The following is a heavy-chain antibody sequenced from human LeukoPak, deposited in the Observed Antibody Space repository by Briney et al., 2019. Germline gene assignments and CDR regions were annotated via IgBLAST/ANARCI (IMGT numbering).Heavy chain of an antibody. CDR3: ARDGYSSSSFTPFDY. V-gene: IGHV1-46*01. D-gene: IGHD6-6*01. CDR2: INPSGGST. Sequence: ASVKVSCKASGYTFTSYYMHRVRQAPGQGLEWMGIINPSGGSTSYAQKFQGRVTMTRDTSTSTVYMELSSLRSEDTAVYYCARDGYSSSSFTPFDYWGQGTLVTVSS. J-gene: IGHJ4*02. CDR1: GYTFTSYY.